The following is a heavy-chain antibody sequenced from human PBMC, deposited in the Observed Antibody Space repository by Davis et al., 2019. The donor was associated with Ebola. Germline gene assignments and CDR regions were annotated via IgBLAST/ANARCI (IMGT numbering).Heavy chain of an antibody. V-gene: IGHV3-7*03. J-gene: IGHJ4*02. CDR3: ARGRGYCSSTSCYLFDY. CDR2: IKQDGSEK. D-gene: IGHD2-2*01. Sequence: PGGSLRLSCAASGFTFSSYWMSWVRQAPGKGLEWVANIKQDGSEKYYVDSVKGRFTISRDNAKNSLYLQMNSLRAEDTAVYYCARGRGYCSSTSCYLFDYWGQGTLVTVSS. CDR1: GFTFSSYW.